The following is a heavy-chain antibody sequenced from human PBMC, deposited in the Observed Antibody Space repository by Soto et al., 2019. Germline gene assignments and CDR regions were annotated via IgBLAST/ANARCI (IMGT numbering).Heavy chain of an antibody. J-gene: IGHJ5*02. V-gene: IGHV1-18*04. CDR3: ARWMSGSYSDWFEP. D-gene: IGHD1-26*01. CDR2: ISGDNGKT. Sequence: QVQLVQSGTEVKKPGASVKVSCEASGYAFSRYGITWVRQAPGQGLEWMGWISGDNGKTKYAQKIQGRVTMTTDTSTSTAYMEMRRLRSDDTAVYYCARWMSGSYSDWFEPWGQGTLVTVSS. CDR1: GYAFSRYG.